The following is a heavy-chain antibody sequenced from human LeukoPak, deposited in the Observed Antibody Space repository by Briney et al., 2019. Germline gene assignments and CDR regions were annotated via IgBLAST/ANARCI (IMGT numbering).Heavy chain of an antibody. CDR3: ARDGYSNYWYLNL. V-gene: IGHV3-33*01. Sequence: GGSLRLSCAGSGFTFGGYGMHWFRQTPGKGLEWVAVIAYDGSRAFYADSVKGRFTISRDNSKNTLDLQMNSLRADDTAVYYCARDGYSNYWYLNLWGQGTLVTVSS. D-gene: IGHD6-13*01. CDR1: GFTFGGYG. J-gene: IGHJ4*02. CDR2: IAYDGSRA.